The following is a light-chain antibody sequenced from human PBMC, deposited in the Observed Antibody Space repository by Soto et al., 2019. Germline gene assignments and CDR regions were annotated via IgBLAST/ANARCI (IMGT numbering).Light chain of an antibody. CDR3: PQRGNWIT. CDR1: QSVSSY. J-gene: IGKJ5*01. Sequence: EIVLTQSPATLSLSPGERATLSCRASQSVSSYLAWYQQKPGQAPRLLIYDASNRATGIPARFSASGSGTDFTLTISSLEPVDSEVYYSPQRGNWITFGPGTRLQIK. V-gene: IGKV3-11*01. CDR2: DAS.